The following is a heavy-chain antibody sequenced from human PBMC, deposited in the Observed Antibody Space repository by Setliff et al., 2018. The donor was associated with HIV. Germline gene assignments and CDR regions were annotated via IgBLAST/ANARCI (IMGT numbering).Heavy chain of an antibody. CDR2: INSGNGDT. CDR3: ARDRGYCSGASCYGLDY. V-gene: IGHV1-3*01. D-gene: IGHD2-15*01. Sequence: ASVKVSCKTSGFIFTNYAVHWVRQAPGQGLEWMGWINSGNGDTKYSHKFQGRVSITRDTSANTAYMELSSLRSEDTAVYYCARDRGYCSGASCYGLDYWGQGTLVTVSS. J-gene: IGHJ4*02. CDR1: GFIFTNYA.